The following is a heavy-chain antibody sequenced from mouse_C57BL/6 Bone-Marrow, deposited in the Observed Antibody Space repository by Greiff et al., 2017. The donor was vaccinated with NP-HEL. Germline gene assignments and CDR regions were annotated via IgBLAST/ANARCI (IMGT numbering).Heavy chain of an antibody. V-gene: IGHV6-6*01. J-gene: IGHJ3*01. CDR2: IRNKANNHAT. Sequence: EVMLVESGGGLVQPGGTLKLSCAASGFTFSDAWMDWVRQSPEKGLEWVAEIRNKANNHATYYAESVKGRFTISREDSKSSVYLQMNSLRAEDTGIYYCTRLTGGPFAYWGQGTLVTVSA. D-gene: IGHD4-1*01. CDR1: GFTFSDAW. CDR3: TRLTGGPFAY.